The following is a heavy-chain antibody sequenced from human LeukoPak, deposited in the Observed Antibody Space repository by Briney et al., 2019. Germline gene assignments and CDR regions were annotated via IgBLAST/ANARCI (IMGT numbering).Heavy chain of an antibody. Sequence: PGGSLRLSCAASRFTFSSCDMHWVRQAPGKGLEWVAFISFDGSNKFYADSVKGRFTISRDNSKNTLYLQMNSLRAEDTAVYYCAKLPGLSRPVDAFDIWGQGTMVTVSS. CDR1: RFTFSSCD. CDR2: ISFDGSNK. V-gene: IGHV3-30*18. CDR3: AKLPGLSRPVDAFDI. J-gene: IGHJ3*02. D-gene: IGHD3-16*01.